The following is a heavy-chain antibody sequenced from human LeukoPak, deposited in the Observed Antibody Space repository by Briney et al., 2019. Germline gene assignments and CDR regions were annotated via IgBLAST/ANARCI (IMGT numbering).Heavy chain of an antibody. CDR2: IYTSGST. CDR3: ARAPTTVTTNFDY. CDR1: GGSISSYY. D-gene: IGHD4-17*01. V-gene: IGHV4-4*07. Sequence: PSETLSLTCTVSGGSISSYYWSWIRQPAGKGLEWIGRIYTSGSTNYNPSLKSRVTISVDKSENQFSLKLSSVTAADTAVYYCARAPTTVTTNFDYWGQGTLVTVSS. J-gene: IGHJ4*02.